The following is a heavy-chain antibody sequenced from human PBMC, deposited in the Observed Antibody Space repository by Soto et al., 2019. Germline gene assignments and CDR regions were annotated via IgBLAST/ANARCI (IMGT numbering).Heavy chain of an antibody. V-gene: IGHV4-39*01. CDR2: IYYDGSV. D-gene: IGHD6-19*01. J-gene: IGHJ4*02. CDR1: GGAIRNSIYY. Sequence: PSETLSLTCTLSGGAIRNSIYYWGWIRQPPGKGLEWIGTIYYDGSVAYSPSLKSRVTLSVDTSRNHFSVKINSVTAADTAVYFCARHRIAVAGPLDYWGQGTLVTVSS. CDR3: ARHRIAVAGPLDY.